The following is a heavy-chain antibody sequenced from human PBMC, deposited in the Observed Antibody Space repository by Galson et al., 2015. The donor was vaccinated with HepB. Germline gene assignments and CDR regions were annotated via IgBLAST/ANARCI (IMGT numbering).Heavy chain of an antibody. D-gene: IGHD2-15*01. CDR3: AKAAPRHPYSLDY. CDR1: GFTFSNFS. CDR2: ISGSGDTT. Sequence: SLRLSCAASGFTFSNFSMRGVRQAPGKELEWVSAISGSGDTTSYVDSVKGRFTISRDNSKNTVYLQMNNMRAEDPAIYFCAKAAPRHPYSLDYWGPGTLVTVSS. J-gene: IGHJ4*02. V-gene: IGHV3-23*01.